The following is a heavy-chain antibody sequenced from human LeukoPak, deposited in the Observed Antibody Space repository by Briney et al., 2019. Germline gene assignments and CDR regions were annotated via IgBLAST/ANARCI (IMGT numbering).Heavy chain of an antibody. CDR3: ARGAPGSYCSGGSCPYFDY. J-gene: IGHJ4*02. V-gene: IGHV1-8*01. CDR1: GYTFIGYD. D-gene: IGHD2-15*01. Sequence: GASVKVSCKASGYTFIGYDINWVRQATEQGLEWMRWMNPNTGNTGYAQKFRGRVTMTRNTSISTASMELSSLTPEDTALYYCARGAPGSYCSGGSCPYFDYWGQGTLVSVSS. CDR2: MNPNTGNT.